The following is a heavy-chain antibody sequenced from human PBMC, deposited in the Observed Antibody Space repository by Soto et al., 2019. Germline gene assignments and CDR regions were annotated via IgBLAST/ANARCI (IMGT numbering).Heavy chain of an antibody. Sequence: EVQLVESGGGLVKPGGSLRLSCAASGFTFSNSGMNWVRQAPGKGLEWVSFISSSSYIFYADSVKGRFTISRDNAKDALYLQMNSLIAEDTAVYYCARDLGAVTTLGFQNWGQGALVTVSS. D-gene: IGHD4-17*01. V-gene: IGHV3-21*01. J-gene: IGHJ1*01. CDR1: GFTFSNSG. CDR2: ISSSSYI. CDR3: ARDLGAVTTLGFQN.